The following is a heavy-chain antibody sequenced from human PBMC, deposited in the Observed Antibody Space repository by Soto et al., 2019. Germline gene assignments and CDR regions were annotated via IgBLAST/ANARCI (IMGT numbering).Heavy chain of an antibody. D-gene: IGHD2-15*01. CDR1: GGSISSSSYY. Sequence: QLQLQESGPGLVKPSETLSLTCTVSGGSISSSSYYWGWIRQPPGKGLEWIGSIYHSGSTYYNPCRKSRVAVSGDTSKHRSSLKLNSVTAADTAVYCCARPPKAVVREGDWFDPGGQGTLVTVSS. J-gene: IGHJ5*02. CDR2: IYHSGST. CDR3: ARPPKAVVREGDWFDP. V-gene: IGHV4-39*01.